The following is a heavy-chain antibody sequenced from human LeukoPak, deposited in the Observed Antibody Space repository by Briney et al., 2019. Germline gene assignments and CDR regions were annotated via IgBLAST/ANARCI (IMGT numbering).Heavy chain of an antibody. J-gene: IGHJ5*02. CDR1: GFTFSSAW. CDR3: TTDVNRFMVTASS. Sequence: GGSLRLSCATSGFTFSSAWMNWVRQAPGKGLEWVARIKSKTDGGTTDHAAPVKGRFTVSRDDSNNTLYLEMISLKAEDTAIYYCTTDVNRFMVTASSWGQGTLVTVSS. V-gene: IGHV3-15*01. CDR2: IKSKTDGGTT. D-gene: IGHD2-21*02.